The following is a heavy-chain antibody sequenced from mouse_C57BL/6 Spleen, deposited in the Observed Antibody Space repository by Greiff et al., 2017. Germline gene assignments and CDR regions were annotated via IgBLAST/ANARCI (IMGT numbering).Heavy chain of an antibody. CDR3: TRDGGYDPFAY. D-gene: IGHD2-2*01. CDR2: ISSGGDYI. CDR1: GFTFSSYA. J-gene: IGHJ3*01. Sequence: EVKVVESGEGLVKPGGSLKLSCAASGFTFSSYAMSWVRQTPEKRLEWVAYISSGGDYIYYADTVKGRFTISRDNARNTLYLQMSSLKSEDTAMYYCTRDGGYDPFAYWGQGTLVTVSA. V-gene: IGHV5-9-1*02.